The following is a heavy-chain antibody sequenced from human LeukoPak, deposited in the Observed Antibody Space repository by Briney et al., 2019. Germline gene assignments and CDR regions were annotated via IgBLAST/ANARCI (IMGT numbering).Heavy chain of an antibody. J-gene: IGHJ4*02. Sequence: GGPLRLSCAASGFTFSSYWMSWVRQAPGKGLEWVANIKQDGSEKYYVDSVKGRFTISRDNAKNSLYLQMNSLRAEDTAVYYCARVEGSSGYHYFDYWGQGTLVTVSS. CDR2: IKQDGSEK. CDR1: GFTFSSYW. CDR3: ARVEGSSGYHYFDY. D-gene: IGHD3-22*01. V-gene: IGHV3-7*01.